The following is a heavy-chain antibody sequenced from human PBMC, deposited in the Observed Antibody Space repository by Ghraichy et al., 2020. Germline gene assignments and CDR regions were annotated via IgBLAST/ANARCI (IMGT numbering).Heavy chain of an antibody. V-gene: IGHV4-34*01. CDR1: GGSFSGYY. Sequence: SETLSLTCAVYGGSFSGYYWSWIRQPPGKGLEWIGEINHSGSTNYNPSLKSRVTISVDTSKNQFSLKLSSVTAADTAVYYCARGRVGYSYGYGYYYYGVDVWGQGTTVTVSS. D-gene: IGHD5-18*01. CDR3: ARGRVGYSYGYGYYYYGVDV. J-gene: IGHJ6*02. CDR2: INHSGST.